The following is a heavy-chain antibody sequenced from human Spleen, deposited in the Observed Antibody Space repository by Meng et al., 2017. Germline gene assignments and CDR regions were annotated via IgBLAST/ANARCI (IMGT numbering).Heavy chain of an antibody. J-gene: IGHJ4*02. Sequence: QVQLVQSGGGVVQPGGSLRLSCAASGFTFSRYGMHWVRQAPGKGLDWVAVISFDGSNKYYAESVKGRFTISRDNSKDTVYLQMNSLRGEDTAVYYCSITPAYDFSDQWGQGTLVTVSS. V-gene: IGHV3-30*03. CDR1: GFTFSRYG. D-gene: IGHD3-3*01. CDR2: ISFDGSNK. CDR3: SITPAYDFSDQ.